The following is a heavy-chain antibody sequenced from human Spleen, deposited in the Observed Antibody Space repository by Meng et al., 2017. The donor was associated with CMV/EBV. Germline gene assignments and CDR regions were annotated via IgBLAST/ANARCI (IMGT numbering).Heavy chain of an antibody. V-gene: IGHV3-23*03. Sequence: GALRLSCAASGFTFSSYWMSWVRQAPGKGLEWVSVIYSGGSSTYYADSVKGRFTISRDDSKNTLYLQMNSLRAEDTAIYYCAKILPDVWGQGTTVTVSS. CDR2: IYSGGSST. CDR3: AKILPDV. J-gene: IGHJ6*02. CDR1: GFTFSSYW.